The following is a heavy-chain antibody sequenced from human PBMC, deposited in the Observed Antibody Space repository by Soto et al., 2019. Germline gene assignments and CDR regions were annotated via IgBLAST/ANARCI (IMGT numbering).Heavy chain of an antibody. V-gene: IGHV3-23*01. CDR2: LSDSGGST. J-gene: IGHJ5*02. CDR1: GFSFSSHA. Sequence: EVQLLESGGGLVQPGGSLRLSCTASGFSFSSHAMTWVRQAPGKGLEWVSGLSDSGGSTYYADSVKGRFTISRDNSMNRLYLQMNPLRAEDTAVYYCAKVFSSWYSGFLDLWGQGSLVTVSS. CDR3: AKVFSSWYSGFLDL. D-gene: IGHD6-13*01.